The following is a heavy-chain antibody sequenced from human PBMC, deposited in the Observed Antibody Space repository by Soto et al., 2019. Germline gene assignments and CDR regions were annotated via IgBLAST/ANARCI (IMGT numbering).Heavy chain of an antibody. CDR2: IYYTGST. V-gene: IGHV4-61*01. D-gene: IGHD6-19*01. J-gene: IGHJ4*02. CDR3: ASYSSGWYDVSF. Sequence: LSLTCTVSGGSVSSGNYYWSWIRQPPGKRLEWIGYIYYTGSTNYNPSLKSRVTISVDTSKNQFSLKLSSVTAADTAVYYCASYSSGWYDVSFWGQGTLVTVSS. CDR1: GGSVSSGNYY.